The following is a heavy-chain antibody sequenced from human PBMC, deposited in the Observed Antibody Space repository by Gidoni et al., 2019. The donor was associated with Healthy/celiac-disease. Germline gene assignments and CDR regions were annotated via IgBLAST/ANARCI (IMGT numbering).Heavy chain of an antibody. Sequence: QVQLQQWGAGLVKPAATVSLTCAGYAGSFSGYSWSWIRQPPGKGLEWIGEIKTSGRTNYNPSIKSRVTISVDTSKNQFSLNLSSVTAADTAVYYCARGAVGATNNYFDYWGQGTLVTVSS. CDR3: ARGAVGATNNYFDY. CDR1: AGSFSGYS. CDR2: IKTSGRT. D-gene: IGHD1-26*01. V-gene: IGHV4-34*01. J-gene: IGHJ4*02.